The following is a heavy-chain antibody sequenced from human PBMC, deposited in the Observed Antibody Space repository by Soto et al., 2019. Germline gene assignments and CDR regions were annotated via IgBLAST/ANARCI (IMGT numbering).Heavy chain of an antibody. D-gene: IGHD4-17*01. CDR2: IYHSGST. CDR1: SGSISSSNW. CDR3: ATDESHTVTFDY. V-gene: IGHV4-4*02. Sequence: SETLSLTCAVSSGSISSSNWWSWVRQPPGKGLEWIGEIYHSGSTNYNPSLKSRVTTSVDKSKNQFSLKLSPVTAADTAVYYCATDESHTVTFDYWGQGTLVTVSS. J-gene: IGHJ4*02.